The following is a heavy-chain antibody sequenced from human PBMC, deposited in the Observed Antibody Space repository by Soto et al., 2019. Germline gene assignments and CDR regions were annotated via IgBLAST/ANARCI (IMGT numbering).Heavy chain of an antibody. CDR2: ISGSGGST. CDR3: AKEVPGMTTVTTAEGELDY. CDR1: GFTFSSYA. V-gene: IGHV3-23*01. J-gene: IGHJ4*02. Sequence: GGSLRLSCAASGFTFSSYAMSWVRQAPGKGLEWVSAISGSGGSTYYADSVKGRFTISRDNSKNTLYLQMNSLRAEDTAVYYCAKEVPGMTTVTTAEGELDYWGQGTLVTVSS. D-gene: IGHD4-17*01.